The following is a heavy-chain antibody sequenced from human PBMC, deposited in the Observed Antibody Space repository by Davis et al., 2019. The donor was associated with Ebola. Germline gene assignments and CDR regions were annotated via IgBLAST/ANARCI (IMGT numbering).Heavy chain of an antibody. CDR1: GYTFTGYY. CDR3: ARGEMTQYCSGGSCYDHGMDV. CDR2: INPNSGGT. V-gene: IGHV1-2*04. Sequence: ASVKVSCKASGYTFTGYYMHWVRQAPGQGLEWMGWINPNSGGTNYAQKFQGWVTMTRDKSTSTAYMELSSLRSEDTAVYYCARGEMTQYCSGGSCYDHGMDVWGQGTTVTVSS. J-gene: IGHJ6*02. D-gene: IGHD2-15*01.